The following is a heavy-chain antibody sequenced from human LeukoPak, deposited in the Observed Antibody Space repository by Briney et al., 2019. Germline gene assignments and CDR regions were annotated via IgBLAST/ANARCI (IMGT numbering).Heavy chain of an antibody. CDR2: ISTTRNYI. CDR3: ARGIYGSGSSWFDP. V-gene: IGHV3-21*06. Sequence: GGSLRLSCAASGSTFSTYSMSWVRQAPGRGLEWVSSISTTRNYIFYADSVKGRFTISRDNAKNSLYLQMNSLRAEDTAVYYCARGIYGSGSSWFDPWGQGTLVTVSS. D-gene: IGHD3-10*01. J-gene: IGHJ5*02. CDR1: GSTFSTYS.